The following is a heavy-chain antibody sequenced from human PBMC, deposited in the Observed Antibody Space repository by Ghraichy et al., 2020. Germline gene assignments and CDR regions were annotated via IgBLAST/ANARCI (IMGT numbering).Heavy chain of an antibody. CDR1: GFSFSSHS. D-gene: IGHD4-23*01. Sequence: ESLNISCVGSGFSFSSHSMNWVRQSPGKGLEWVSYITASSRTTSYADSVRGRFTISRDNAQNSLYLQMNSRRDEDTAVYYCARVATVVRFFYYNGMDVWGPGPTVTVS. CDR2: ITASSRTT. J-gene: IGHJ6*02. CDR3: ARVATVVRFFYYNGMDV. V-gene: IGHV3-48*02.